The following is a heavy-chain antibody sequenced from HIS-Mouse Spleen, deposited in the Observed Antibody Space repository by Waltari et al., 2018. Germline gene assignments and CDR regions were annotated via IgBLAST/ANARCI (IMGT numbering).Heavy chain of an antibody. V-gene: IGHV4-39*07. Sequence: QLQLQESGPGLVKPSETLSLTCTVAVGPIRSSRHYRGRIRRPPGKGLEWIGSIYYSGGTYYKPSLKSRVTISVDTSKNQFSLKLSSVTAADTAVYYCAREIPYSSSWYDWYFDLWGRGTLVTVSS. CDR3: AREIPYSSSWYDWYFDL. CDR1: VGPIRSSRHY. D-gene: IGHD6-13*01. J-gene: IGHJ2*01. CDR2: IYYSGGT.